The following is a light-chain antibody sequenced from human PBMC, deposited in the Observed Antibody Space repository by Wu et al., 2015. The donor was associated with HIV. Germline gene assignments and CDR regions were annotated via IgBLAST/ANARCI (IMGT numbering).Light chain of an antibody. CDR3: QQRSNWPPYT. V-gene: IGKV3D-20*02. CDR2: SAS. Sequence: EIVLTQSPGTLSLSPGERATLSCRASQTIINNYLAWYQQKPGQAPRILIYSASSRASGIPDRFSGSGSGTDFTLTISRLEPEDFAVYYCQQRSNWPPYTFGQGTRLEIK. CDR1: QTIINNY. J-gene: IGKJ2*01.